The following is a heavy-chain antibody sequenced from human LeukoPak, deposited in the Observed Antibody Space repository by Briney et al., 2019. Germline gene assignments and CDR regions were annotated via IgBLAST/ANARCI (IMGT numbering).Heavy chain of an antibody. CDR1: GFSLTTSGVG. CDR2: IYWNDDK. Sequence: SGPTLVNPTQTLTLTCTFSGFSLTTSGVGVGWIRQPPGKALEWLALIYWNDDKRYSPSLKSRLTITKDTSKNQVVLTMTNMDPVDAATYYCAHSNPYYYTSGTFDYRGQGTLVTVSS. CDR3: AHSNPYYYTSGTFDY. D-gene: IGHD3-10*01. V-gene: IGHV2-5*01. J-gene: IGHJ4*02.